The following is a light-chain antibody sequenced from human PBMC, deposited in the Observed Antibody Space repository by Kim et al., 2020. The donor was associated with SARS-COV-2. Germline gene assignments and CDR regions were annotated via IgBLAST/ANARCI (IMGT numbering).Light chain of an antibody. V-gene: IGLV2-14*03. CDR2: DVS. J-gene: IGLJ3*02. CDR1: SSDVGGYNY. CDR3: SSYTSSSTNWV. Sequence: QSALTQPVSVSGSPGQSITISCTGTSSDVGGYNYVSWYQQHPGKAPKLMIYDVSNRPSGVSNRFSGSKSGSTASLTISGLQAEDEADYYCSSYTSSSTNWVFGGGTQLTVL.